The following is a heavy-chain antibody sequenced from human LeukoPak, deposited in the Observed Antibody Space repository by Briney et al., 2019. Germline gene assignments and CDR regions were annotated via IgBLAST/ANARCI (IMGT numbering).Heavy chain of an antibody. CDR1: GFTFSSYE. D-gene: IGHD2-15*01. Sequence: PGGSLRLSCAASGFTFSSYEMNWVRQAPGKGLEWVSYISSSGSTIYYADSVKGRFTISRDNVKNSLYLQMNSLRAQNTVFFYCARARRVALNYYYGMDVWAKGTTVTVSS. V-gene: IGHV3-48*03. J-gene: IGHJ6*04. CDR3: ARARRVALNYYYGMDV. CDR2: ISSSGSTI.